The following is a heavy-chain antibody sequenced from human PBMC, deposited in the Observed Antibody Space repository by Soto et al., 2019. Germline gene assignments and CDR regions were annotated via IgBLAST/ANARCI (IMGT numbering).Heavy chain of an antibody. CDR1: GFTFTRSW. Sequence: EVQLVESGGGLVQPGGSLRLSCAASGFTFTRSWMHWVRQAPGKGLEWVSRVNTDGTDTTYADSVKGRFTISRDNAKNTLYLQMNSLTAEDTAMYYCARDPSVSGPTTFHYWGQCALVTVSS. J-gene: IGHJ4*02. CDR3: ARDPSVSGPTTFHY. CDR2: VNTDGTDT. V-gene: IGHV3-74*01. D-gene: IGHD6-19*01.